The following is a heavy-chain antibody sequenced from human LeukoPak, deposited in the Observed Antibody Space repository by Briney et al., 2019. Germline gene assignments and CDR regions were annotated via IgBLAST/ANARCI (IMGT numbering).Heavy chain of an antibody. V-gene: IGHV3-23*01. CDR3: AKDASGDLSYFDY. Sequence: GGSLRLSCAASGFTFSSFAMSWVRQAPGKGLEWVSGISGSGGSTYHADSVRGRLTVSRDNSKNTLYLQMNSLRAEDTAAYYCAKDASGDLSYFDYWGQGTLVTVSS. J-gene: IGHJ4*02. CDR2: ISGSGGST. D-gene: IGHD2-21*02. CDR1: GFTFSSFA.